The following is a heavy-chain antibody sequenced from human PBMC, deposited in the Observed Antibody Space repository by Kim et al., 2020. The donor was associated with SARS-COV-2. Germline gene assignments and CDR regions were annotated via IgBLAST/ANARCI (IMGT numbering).Heavy chain of an antibody. V-gene: IGHV4-59*02. CDR3: ARYYRANWGYDYYYGMEV. CDR2: ISYRGST. CDR1: GGSVTADY. J-gene: IGHJ6*01. D-gene: IGHD7-27*01. Sequence: SETLSLTCAVSGGSVTADYWSWIRQPPGKGLEWIGYISYRGSTSYNPSLKSRVSISSDRSNNQFSLKLTSVTAADTAVYFCARYYRANWGYDYYYGMEV.